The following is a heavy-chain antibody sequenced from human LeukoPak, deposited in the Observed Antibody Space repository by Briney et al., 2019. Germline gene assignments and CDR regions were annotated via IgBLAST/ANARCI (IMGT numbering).Heavy chain of an antibody. CDR2: INHSGST. D-gene: IGHD2-2*01. J-gene: IGHJ6*03. Sequence: PSETLSLTCAVYGGSFSGYYWSWIRQPLGKGLEWIGEINHSGSTNYNPSLKSRVTISVDTSKNQFSLKLSSVTAADTAVYYCARGDIVVVPAAKAYYYYMDVWGKGTTVTVSS. V-gene: IGHV4-34*01. CDR1: GGSFSGYY. CDR3: ARGDIVVVPAAKAYYYYMDV.